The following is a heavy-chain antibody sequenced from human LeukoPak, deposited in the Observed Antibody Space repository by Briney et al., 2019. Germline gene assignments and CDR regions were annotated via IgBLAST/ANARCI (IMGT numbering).Heavy chain of an antibody. Sequence: GGSLRLSCAASGFTFSSYGMHWVRQAPGRGLEGVSVISGGGGRTYYADSVKHRFTIPINNSMHMLFLQMTGLSADVRPGYYFAKGGYCGSTSCYVGWFDPWGQGTLVTVSS. CDR3: AKGGYCGSTSCYVGWFDP. CDR2: ISGGGGRT. V-gene: IGHV3-23*01. CDR1: GFTFSSYG. D-gene: IGHD2-2*01. J-gene: IGHJ5*02.